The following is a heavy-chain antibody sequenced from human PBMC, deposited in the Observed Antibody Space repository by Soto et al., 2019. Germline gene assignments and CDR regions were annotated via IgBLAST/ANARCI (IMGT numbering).Heavy chain of an antibody. CDR2: INPSGGST. Sequence: GQGLEWMGIINPSGGSTSYAQKFQGRVTMTRDTSTSTVYMELSSLRSEDTAVYYCARRLRRGGVDAFDIWGQGTMVTVSS. CDR3: ARRLRRGGVDAFDI. J-gene: IGHJ3*02. V-gene: IGHV1-46*01. D-gene: IGHD3-16*01.